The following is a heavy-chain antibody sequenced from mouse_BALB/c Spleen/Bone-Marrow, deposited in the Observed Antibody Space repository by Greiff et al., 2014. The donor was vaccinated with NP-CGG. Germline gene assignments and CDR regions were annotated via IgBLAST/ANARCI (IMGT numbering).Heavy chain of an antibody. Sequence: VQLKESGPDLVKPSQSLSLTCTVTGSSITSGYSWHWIRQFPGNKLEWMGYIHYSGTTVYNPSLKSRISITRDTSNNQFFPQLNSVTTEDTATYYCARFAGTPYTMDYWGQGTSVTVSS. CDR2: IHYSGTT. J-gene: IGHJ4*01. CDR3: ARFAGTPYTMDY. CDR1: GSSITSGYS. V-gene: IGHV3-1*02. D-gene: IGHD4-1*01.